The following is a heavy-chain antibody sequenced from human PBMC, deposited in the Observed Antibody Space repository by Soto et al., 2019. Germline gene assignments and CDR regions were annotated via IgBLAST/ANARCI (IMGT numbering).Heavy chain of an antibody. Sequence: EVQLVESGGGLVKPGGSLRVSCAASGFTFSNYSMNWVRQAPGKGLEWVSSISSTSKYIYYADSVKGRFTISRDNAKKSLYLQMNSLRAEDTVVYYSARGLSSGWFDYWGQGTLVTVSA. CDR3: ARGLSSGWFDY. CDR2: ISSTSKYI. D-gene: IGHD6-19*01. CDR1: GFTFSNYS. J-gene: IGHJ5*01. V-gene: IGHV3-21*01.